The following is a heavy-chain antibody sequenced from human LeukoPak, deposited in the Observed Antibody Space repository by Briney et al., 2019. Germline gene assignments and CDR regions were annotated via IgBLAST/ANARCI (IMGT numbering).Heavy chain of an antibody. V-gene: IGHV4-34*01. CDR3: ARAGSGEQWLADPNWYFDL. CDR1: GGSFSGYY. J-gene: IGHJ2*01. CDR2: INHSGST. Sequence: SETLSLTCAVYGGSFSGYYWSWIRQPPGKGLEWIGEINHSGSTNYNPSLKSRVTISVDTSKNQFSLKLSSVTAADTAVYYCARAGSGEQWLADPNWYFDLWGRGTLVTVSS. D-gene: IGHD6-19*01.